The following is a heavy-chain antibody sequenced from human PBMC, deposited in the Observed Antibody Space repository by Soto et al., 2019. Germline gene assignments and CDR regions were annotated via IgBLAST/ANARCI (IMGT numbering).Heavy chain of an antibody. CDR1: GFTFSSYG. Sequence: GGSLRLSCAASGFTFSSYGMHWVRQAPGKGLEWVAVIWYDESNKYYADSVKGRFTISRDNSKNTLYLQMNSMRAEDTAVYYCARSLGGHDSGGYPKGEHFDPWGQGVLVTVTS. J-gene: IGHJ5*02. CDR2: IWYDESNK. D-gene: IGHD3-22*01. V-gene: IGHV3-33*01. CDR3: ARSLGGHDSGGYPKGEHFDP.